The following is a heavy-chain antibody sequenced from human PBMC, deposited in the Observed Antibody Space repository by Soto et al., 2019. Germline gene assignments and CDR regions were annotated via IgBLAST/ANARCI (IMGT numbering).Heavy chain of an antibody. CDR2: IIPIYGTA. Sequence: SVKVSCKASGGTFSSYAISWVRQAPGQGLEWMGGIIPIYGTANYAQKFQGRVTITADKSTSTAYMELSSLRSEDTAVYYCARDEREGSRFGGYSYGYLNYWGQGTLVTVSS. V-gene: IGHV1-69*06. CDR1: GGTFSSYA. D-gene: IGHD5-18*01. CDR3: ARDEREGSRFGGYSYGYLNY. J-gene: IGHJ4*02.